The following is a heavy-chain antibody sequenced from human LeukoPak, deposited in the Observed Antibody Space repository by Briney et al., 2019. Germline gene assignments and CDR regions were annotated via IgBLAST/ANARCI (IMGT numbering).Heavy chain of an antibody. CDR3: ARMGFSDYYDSRSFN. CDR2: INHSGST. CDR1: GGSFSGYY. D-gene: IGHD3-22*01. J-gene: IGHJ4*02. V-gene: IGHV4-34*01. Sequence: PSETLSLTCAVYGGSFSGYYWSWIRQPPGKGLEWIGEINHSGSTNYNPSLKSRVTISVDTSKNQFSLKLSSVTAADTAVYYCARMGFSDYYDSRSFNWGQGTLVTVSS.